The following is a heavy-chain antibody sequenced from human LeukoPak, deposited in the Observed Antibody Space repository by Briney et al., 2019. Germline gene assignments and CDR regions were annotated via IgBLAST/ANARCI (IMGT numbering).Heavy chain of an antibody. CDR2: IYYSGST. J-gene: IGHJ4*02. CDR3: ARDLYSSSWRTSPDY. Sequence: SETLSLTCTVSGGSISSYYWSWIRQPPGKGLEWIGYIYYSGSTNYNPSLKSRVTISVDTSKNQFSLKLSSVTAADTAVYYCARDLYSSSWRTSPDYWGQGTLVTVSS. D-gene: IGHD6-13*01. V-gene: IGHV4-59*12. CDR1: GGSISSYY.